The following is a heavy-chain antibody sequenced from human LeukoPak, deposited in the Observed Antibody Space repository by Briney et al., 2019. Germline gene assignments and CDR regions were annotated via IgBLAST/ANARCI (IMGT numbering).Heavy chain of an antibody. D-gene: IGHD3-10*01. Sequence: SETLSLTCAVYGGSFSGYYWSWIRQPPGKGLEWIGEINHSGSTNYNPSLKSRVTISVDTSKNQFSLKLSSVTAADTAVYYCARVFPGHYYYYMDVWGKGTTVTVSS. V-gene: IGHV4-34*01. CDR3: ARVFPGHYYYYMDV. J-gene: IGHJ6*03. CDR1: GGSFSGYY. CDR2: INHSGST.